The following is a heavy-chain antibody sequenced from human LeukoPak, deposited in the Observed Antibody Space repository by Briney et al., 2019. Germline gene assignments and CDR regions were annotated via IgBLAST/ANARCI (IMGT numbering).Heavy chain of an antibody. V-gene: IGHV3-23*01. CDR3: ARGLRVAVAPDY. D-gene: IGHD6-19*01. Sequence: GGSLRLSCAASGFTFSSYAMSWVRQAPGKGLEWVSAISGSGGSTYYADSVKGRFTISRDNSKNTLYLQMNSLRAEDTAVYYCARGLRVAVAPDYWGQGTLVTVSS. J-gene: IGHJ4*02. CDR1: GFTFSSYA. CDR2: ISGSGGST.